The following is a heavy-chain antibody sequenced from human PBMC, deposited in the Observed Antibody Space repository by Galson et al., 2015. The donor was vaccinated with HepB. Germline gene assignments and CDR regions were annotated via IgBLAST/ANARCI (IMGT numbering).Heavy chain of an antibody. J-gene: IGHJ4*02. CDR1: GYTFTGYY. V-gene: IGHV1-2*06. Sequence: SVKVSCKASGYTFTGYYMHWVRQAPGQGLEWMGRINPNSGGTNYAQKFQGRVTMTRDTSISTAYMELSRLRSDDTAVYYCARARDPYYYDSSGYLSPAGAFDYWGQGTLVTVSS. CDR3: ARARDPYYYDSSGYLSPAGAFDY. CDR2: INPNSGGT. D-gene: IGHD3-22*01.